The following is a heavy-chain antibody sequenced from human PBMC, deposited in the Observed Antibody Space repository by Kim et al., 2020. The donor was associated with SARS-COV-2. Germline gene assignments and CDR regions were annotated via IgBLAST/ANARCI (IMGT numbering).Heavy chain of an antibody. J-gene: IGHJ4*02. Sequence: YYGDSVKGRFIISRDNAKSSLYLQMNSLRREDTAVYYCARAMTSVTKTFGYRGQGTLVTVSS. V-gene: IGHV3-7*04. D-gene: IGHD2-8*01. CDR3: ARAMTSVTKTFGY.